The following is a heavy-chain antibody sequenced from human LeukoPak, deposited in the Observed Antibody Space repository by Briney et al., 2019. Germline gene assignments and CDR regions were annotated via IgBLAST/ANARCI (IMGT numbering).Heavy chain of an antibody. CDR3: AREDCSSNRCYWKWFDP. CDR1: GYTFTSYD. CDR2: MNPNSGNT. Sequence: ASVKVSCKASGYTFTSYDINWVRQATGQGLEWMGWMNPNSGNTDYAQKFQGRVTMTRNTSISTAYMELSSLTSEDTAVYYCAREDCSSNRCYWKWFDPWGQGTLVTVSS. V-gene: IGHV1-8*01. J-gene: IGHJ5*02. D-gene: IGHD2-2*01.